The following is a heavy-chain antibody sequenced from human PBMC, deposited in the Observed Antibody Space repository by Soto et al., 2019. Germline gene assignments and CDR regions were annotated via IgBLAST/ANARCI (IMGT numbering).Heavy chain of an antibody. CDR2: IIPIFGTA. CDR1: GGTFSSYA. D-gene: IGHD3-3*01. CDR3: AIGITIFGVVTHYYYYGMDV. V-gene: IGHV1-69*13. Sequence: GASVKVSCKASGGTFSSYAISWVRQAPGQGLEWMGGIIPIFGTANYAQKFQGRVTITADESTSTAYMELGSLRSEDTAVYYCAIGITIFGVVTHYYYYGMDVWGQGTTVTVSS. J-gene: IGHJ6*02.